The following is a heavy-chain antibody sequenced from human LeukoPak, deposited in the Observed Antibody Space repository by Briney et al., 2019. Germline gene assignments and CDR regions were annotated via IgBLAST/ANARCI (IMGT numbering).Heavy chain of an antibody. CDR2: ISSSGNYR. CDR1: GFSFSTYT. D-gene: IGHD6-13*01. J-gene: IGHJ4*02. Sequence: PGGSLRLSCAASGFSFSTYTMIWFRQAPGKALEWVSSISSSGNYRDFADSVKGRFTISRDNARKSLYLQMNSLRAEDTAVYYCTGEYIRGMADYWGQGTVVIVSS. V-gene: IGHV3-21*01. CDR3: TGEYIRGMADY.